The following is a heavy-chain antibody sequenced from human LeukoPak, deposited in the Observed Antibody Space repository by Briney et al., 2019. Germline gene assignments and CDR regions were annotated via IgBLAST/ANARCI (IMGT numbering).Heavy chain of an antibody. J-gene: IGHJ6*03. CDR1: GGTFSSYA. D-gene: IGHD3-16*02. Sequence: SVKVSCKASGGTFSSYAISWVRQAPGQGLEWMGGIIPIFGTANYAQKFQGRVTITTDESTSTAYMELSSLRSDDTAVYYCAADDYVWGSYRYTKLGYMDVWGKGTTVTVSS. CDR2: IIPIFGTA. V-gene: IGHV1-69*05. CDR3: AADDYVWGSYRYTKLGYMDV.